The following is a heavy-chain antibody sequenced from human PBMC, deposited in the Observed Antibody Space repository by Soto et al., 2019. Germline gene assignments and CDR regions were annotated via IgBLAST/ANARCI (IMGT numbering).Heavy chain of an antibody. CDR3: ARELGFSSGWPNDAFDI. CDR1: GFTFSSYS. D-gene: IGHD6-19*01. Sequence: GGSLRLSCAASGFTFSSYSMNWVRQAPGKGLEWVSYISSSSSTIYYADSVKGRFTIPRDNAKNSLYLQMNSLRAEDTAVYYCARELGFSSGWPNDAFDIWGQGTMVTVSS. V-gene: IGHV3-48*01. CDR2: ISSSSSTI. J-gene: IGHJ3*02.